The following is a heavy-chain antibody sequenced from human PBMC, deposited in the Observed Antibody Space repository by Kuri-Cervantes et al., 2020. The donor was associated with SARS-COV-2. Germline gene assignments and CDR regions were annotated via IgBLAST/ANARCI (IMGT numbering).Heavy chain of an antibody. J-gene: IGHJ5*02. V-gene: IGHV3-30*02. Sequence: GESLKISCAASGFTFSSYGMHWVRQAPGKGLEWVAVIWYGGSNKYYADSVKGRFTISRDNSKNTPYLQMDSLRAEDTAVYYCAKGPRITGTTGCWFDPWGQGTLVTVSS. CDR2: IWYGGSNK. CDR1: GFTFSSYG. D-gene: IGHD1-7*01. CDR3: AKGPRITGTTGCWFDP.